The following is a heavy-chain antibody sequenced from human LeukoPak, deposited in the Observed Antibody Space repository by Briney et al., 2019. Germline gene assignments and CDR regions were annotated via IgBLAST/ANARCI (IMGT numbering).Heavy chain of an antibody. CDR2: IRHDGSNK. CDR3: AKLAAAGTVDY. CDR1: GFTFSSYG. V-gene: IGHV3-30*02. J-gene: IGHJ4*02. D-gene: IGHD6-13*01. Sequence: GGSLRLSCAASGFTFSSYGMHWVRQAPGKGLEWVAFIRHDGSNKYCADSVKGRFTISRDNSKNTLYLQMNSLRAEDTAVYYCAKLAAAGTVDYWGQGTLVTVSS.